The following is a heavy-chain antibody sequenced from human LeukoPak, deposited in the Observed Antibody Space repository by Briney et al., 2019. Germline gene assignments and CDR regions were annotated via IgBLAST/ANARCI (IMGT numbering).Heavy chain of an antibody. D-gene: IGHD6-13*01. V-gene: IGHV3-30*02. Sequence: GGSLRLSCAASGFMFNTYGMHWVRQAPGKGLEWVAFIRYDGSNKYYADSVKGRFTISRDNSKNTLYLQMNSLRVEDTALYYCAKDILFRQELGAAAGSDYWGQGTLVTVSS. CDR2: IRYDGSNK. J-gene: IGHJ4*02. CDR3: AKDILFRQELGAAAGSDY. CDR1: GFMFNTYG.